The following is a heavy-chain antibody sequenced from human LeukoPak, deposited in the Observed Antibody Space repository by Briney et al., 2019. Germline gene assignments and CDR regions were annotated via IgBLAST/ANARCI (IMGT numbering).Heavy chain of an antibody. D-gene: IGHD3-10*01. Sequence: SETLSLTCTVSGDSISSRSYYWDWIRQPPGGGLEWIGYIYYSGSTNYNPSLKSRVTISVDTSKNQFSLKLSSVTAADTAVYYCARSSLLWFGELFNYFDYWGQGTLVTVSS. CDR2: IYYSGST. V-gene: IGHV4-61*05. CDR3: ARSSLLWFGELFNYFDY. J-gene: IGHJ4*02. CDR1: GDSISSRSYY.